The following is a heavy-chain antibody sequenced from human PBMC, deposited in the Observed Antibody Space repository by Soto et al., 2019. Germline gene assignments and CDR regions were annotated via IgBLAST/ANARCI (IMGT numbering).Heavy chain of an antibody. D-gene: IGHD3-16*01. CDR3: AKGGYYSLFDI. CDR2: ISGSGGRT. Sequence: GGSLRLSCVASGFPFSSYAMSWVRQTPGKGLEWVSGISGSGGRTYYADSVKVRFTIPRDNSNNTLSLQMHILRVEDTAVYFCAKGGYYSLFDIWGQGTVVTGSS. V-gene: IGHV3-23*01. J-gene: IGHJ3*02. CDR1: GFPFSSYA.